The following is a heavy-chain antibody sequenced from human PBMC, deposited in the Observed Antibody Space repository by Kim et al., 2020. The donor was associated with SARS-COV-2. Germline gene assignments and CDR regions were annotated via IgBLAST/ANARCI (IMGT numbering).Heavy chain of an antibody. J-gene: IGHJ5*02. V-gene: IGHV4-34*01. CDR3: ARWGRYSRDNWFDP. CDR2: INHSGST. D-gene: IGHD6-13*01. CDR1: GGSFSGYY. Sequence: SETLSLTCAVYGGSFSGYYWSWIRQPPGKGLEWIGEINHSGSTNYNPSLKSRVTISVDTSKNQFSLKLSSVTAADTAVYYCARWGRYSRDNWFDPWGQGTLVTVSS.